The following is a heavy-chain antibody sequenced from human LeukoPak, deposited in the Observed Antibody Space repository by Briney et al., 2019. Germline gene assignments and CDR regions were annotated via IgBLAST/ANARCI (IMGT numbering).Heavy chain of an antibody. CDR3: ARGFALDF. CDR1: GDTVSINSAA. CDR2: TYYKSKWYY. Sequence: SQTLSLTCDISGDTVSINSAAWNWIRQSPSRGPEWLGRTYYKSKWYYDYAVYVKSRITISPDTSKNQFSLQLNSVTADDTAVYYCARGFALDFWGQGTMVTVSS. J-gene: IGHJ3*01. V-gene: IGHV6-1*01.